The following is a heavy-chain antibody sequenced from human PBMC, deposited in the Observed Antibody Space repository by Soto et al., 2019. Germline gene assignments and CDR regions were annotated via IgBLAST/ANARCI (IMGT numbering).Heavy chain of an antibody. D-gene: IGHD6-13*01. CDR3: ARWGSSWYYFDY. V-gene: IGHV1-69*13. CDR2: IIPIFGTA. J-gene: IGHJ4*02. CDR1: GGTFSSYA. Sequence: SVKVSCKASGGTFSSYAISWVRQAPGQGLEWMGGIIPIFGTANYAQKFQGRVTITADESTSTAYMELSSLRSEDTAVYYCARWGSSWYYFDYWGQGTLVTVSS.